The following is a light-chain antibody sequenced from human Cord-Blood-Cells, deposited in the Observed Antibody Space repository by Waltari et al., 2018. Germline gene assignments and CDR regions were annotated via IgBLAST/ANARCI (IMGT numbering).Light chain of an antibody. J-gene: IGLJ3*02. CDR2: EGS. Sequence: QSALTQPPSVSGSPGQSTAIPCTGTSRHVGSYNLVSLYQHHPGKAPKLMIYEGSKRPSGVSNRFSGSKSGNTASLTISGLQAEDEADYYCCSYAGSWVFGGGTKLTVL. CDR3: CSYAGSWV. CDR1: SRHVGSYNL. V-gene: IGLV2-23*01.